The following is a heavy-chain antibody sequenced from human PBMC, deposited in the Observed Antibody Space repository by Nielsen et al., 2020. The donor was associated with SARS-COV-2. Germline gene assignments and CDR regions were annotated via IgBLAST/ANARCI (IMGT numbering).Heavy chain of an antibody. CDR2: INHSGST. J-gene: IGHJ6*02. Sequence: WIRQPPGKGLEWIGEINHSGSTNYNPSLKSRVTISVDTSKNQFSLKLSSVTAADTAVYYCAYGGYYYYYGMDVWGQGTTVTVSS. V-gene: IGHV4-34*01. D-gene: IGHD4/OR15-4a*01. CDR3: AYGGYYYYYGMDV.